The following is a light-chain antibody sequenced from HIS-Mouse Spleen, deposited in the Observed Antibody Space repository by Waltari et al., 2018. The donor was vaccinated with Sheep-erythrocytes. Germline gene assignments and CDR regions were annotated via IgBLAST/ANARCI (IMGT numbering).Light chain of an antibody. J-gene: IGLJ3*02. CDR1: SPNIGSNY. V-gene: IGLV1-47*01. Sequence: QSVLTQPPSASGTPGPRVTISCSGSSPNIGSNYVYWYQQLPGTAPKLLSYRNNQRPSGVPDRFSGSKSGTSASLAISGLRSEDEADYYCAAWDDSLSGPVFGGGTKLTVL. CDR3: AAWDDSLSGPV. CDR2: RNN.